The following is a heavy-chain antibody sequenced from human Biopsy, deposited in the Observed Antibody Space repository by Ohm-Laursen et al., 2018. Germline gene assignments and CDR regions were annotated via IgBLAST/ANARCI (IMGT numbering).Heavy chain of an antibody. Sequence: SDTLSLTCSVSGDSISSDFWSWIGQTPGKGLEWIGYISYTGDTNYNPSLESRITISLDTSKNQFSLMLSSVTAADTAVYYCARSNGYGDYRFDDWGQGTLVTVAS. CDR1: GDSISSDF. D-gene: IGHD4-11*01. J-gene: IGHJ4*02. V-gene: IGHV4-59*07. CDR2: ISYTGDT. CDR3: ARSNGYGDYRFDD.